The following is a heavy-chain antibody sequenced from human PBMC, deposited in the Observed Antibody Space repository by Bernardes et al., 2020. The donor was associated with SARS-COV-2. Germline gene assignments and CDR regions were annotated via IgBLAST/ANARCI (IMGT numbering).Heavy chain of an antibody. D-gene: IGHD3-22*01. CDR1: GCSIIHYY. CDR2: IYSGVST. V-gene: IGHV4-4*07. Sequence: SAYLSPTGTVSGCSIIHYYWSWIRPPAGKGLQWIGRIYSGVSTDYNPALESRVTMSVDTSKNQFSLRLRSVTAADTALYYCAREHREYEGSGYHLDSWGLGTLVTVSS. CDR3: AREHREYEGSGYHLDS. J-gene: IGHJ4*02.